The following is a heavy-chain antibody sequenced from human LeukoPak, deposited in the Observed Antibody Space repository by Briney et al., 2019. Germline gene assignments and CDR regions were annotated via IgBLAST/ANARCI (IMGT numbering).Heavy chain of an antibody. CDR3: AKDRYYYDSSGYYLDY. CDR1: GFTFSSYG. D-gene: IGHD3-22*01. Sequence: PGGSLRLSCAASGFTFSSYGMHWVRQAPGKGLEWVSYISSSSSTIYYADSVKGRFTISRDNAKNSLYLQMNSLRAEDTAVYYCAKDRYYYDSSGYYLDYWGQGTLVTVSS. V-gene: IGHV3-48*01. CDR2: ISSSSSTI. J-gene: IGHJ4*02.